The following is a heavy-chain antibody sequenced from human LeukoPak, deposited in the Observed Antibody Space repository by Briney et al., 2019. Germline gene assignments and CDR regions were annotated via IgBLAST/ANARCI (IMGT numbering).Heavy chain of an antibody. J-gene: IGHJ6*02. Sequence: EASVKVSCKASGYTFTGYYMHWVRQAPGPGIEWMGWINPNSDGTNYAQKFQGRVTMTRDTSSSTAYMELSRLRSDQTAVYYGARESIAAAGKDYYYYGMDVWGQGTTVTVSS. V-gene: IGHV1-2*02. CDR3: ARESIAAAGKDYYYYGMDV. CDR1: GYTFTGYY. CDR2: INPNSDGT. D-gene: IGHD6-13*01.